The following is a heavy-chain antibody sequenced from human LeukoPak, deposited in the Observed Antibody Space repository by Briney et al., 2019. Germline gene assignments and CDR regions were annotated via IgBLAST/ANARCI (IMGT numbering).Heavy chain of an antibody. CDR2: IYTSGST. V-gene: IGHV4-4*08. J-gene: IGHJ4*02. D-gene: IGHD6-13*01. CDR3: AREIGSIAAAGTGFDY. CDR1: GASTSSSF. Sequence: SETLSLTCTVSGASTSSSFWSWIRQSPGKGLEWIGRIYTSGSTNYNPSLKSRVTISVDTSKNQFSLKLSSVTAADTAVYYCAREIGSIAAAGTGFDYWGQGTLVTVSS.